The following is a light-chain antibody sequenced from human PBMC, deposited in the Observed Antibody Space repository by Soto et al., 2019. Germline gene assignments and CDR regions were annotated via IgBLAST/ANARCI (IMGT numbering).Light chain of an antibody. CDR2: AAS. V-gene: IGKV3-20*01. J-gene: IGKJ4*01. CDR1: QSVSSSY. CDR3: QQYGSSPST. Sequence: EIVLTQSPGTLSLSPGERATLSCRGSQSVSSSYLAWYQQKPGQAPRLLIYAASSRATGIPDRFSGSGSGTDFTLTISRLEPEDFVVYYCQQYGSSPSTFGGGTKVEIK.